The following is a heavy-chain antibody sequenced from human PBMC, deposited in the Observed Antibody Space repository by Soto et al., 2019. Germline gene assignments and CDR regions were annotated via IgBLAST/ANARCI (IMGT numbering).Heavy chain of an antibody. V-gene: IGHV3-23*01. CDR3: AKDFGYNYGYDAFDI. J-gene: IGHJ3*02. CDR1: GFTFNSCA. CDR2: VSGSGGST. Sequence: EVQLLESGGGSVQPGGSLRLSCAASGFTFNSCAVSWVRQAPGKGLEWVSGVSGSGGSTYCVDSVKGRFTISRDNSKNTLYLQMNSLRAEDTAVYYCAKDFGYNYGYDAFDIWGQGTMVTVSS. D-gene: IGHD5-18*01.